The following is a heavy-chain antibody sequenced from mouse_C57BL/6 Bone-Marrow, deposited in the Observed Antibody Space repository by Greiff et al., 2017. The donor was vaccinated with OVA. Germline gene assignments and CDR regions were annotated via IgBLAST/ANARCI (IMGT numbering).Heavy chain of an antibody. J-gene: IGHJ3*01. Sequence: VKVVESGAELVKPGASVKLSCKASGYTFTEYTIHWVKQRSGQGLEWIGWFYPGSGSIKYNEKFKDKATLTADKSSSTVYMELSRLTSEDSAVYFCARHEHYGNPAWFAYWGKGTLVTVSA. CDR2: FYPGSGSI. V-gene: IGHV1-62-2*01. CDR1: GYTFTEYT. CDR3: ARHEHYGNPAWFAY. D-gene: IGHD2-1*01.